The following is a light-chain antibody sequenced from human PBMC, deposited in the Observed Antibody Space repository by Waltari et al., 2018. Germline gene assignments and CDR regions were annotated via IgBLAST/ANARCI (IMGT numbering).Light chain of an antibody. CDR1: SSNIGINT. CDR2: SNN. V-gene: IGLV1-44*01. J-gene: IGLJ1*01. CDR3: AAWDDSLNGPYV. Sequence: QSVLTQPPSASGTPGQRVTISCSGSSSNIGINTVNRYQQLPGTAPRLLIYSNNQRPSGVPDRFSGSKSGTSASLAISGLQSEDEADYYCAAWDDSLNGPYVFGTGTKVTVL.